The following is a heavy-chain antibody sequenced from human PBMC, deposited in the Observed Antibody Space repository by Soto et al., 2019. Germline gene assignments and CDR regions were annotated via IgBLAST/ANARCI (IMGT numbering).Heavy chain of an antibody. CDR3: AKDSSNGDFDY. Sequence: QVQLVESGGGVVQPGRSLRLSCAASGFTFSSYGMHWVRQAPGKGLEWVAVISYDGSNKYYADSVKGRFTISRDNSKNTLYLQMNSLRAEDTAVYYCAKDSSNGDFDYWGQGTLVTVSS. CDR1: GFTFSSYG. J-gene: IGHJ4*02. V-gene: IGHV3-30*18. D-gene: IGHD4-17*01. CDR2: ISYDGSNK.